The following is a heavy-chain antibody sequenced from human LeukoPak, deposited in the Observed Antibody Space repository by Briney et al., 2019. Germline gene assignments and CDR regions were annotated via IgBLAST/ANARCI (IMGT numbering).Heavy chain of an antibody. V-gene: IGHV3-21*01. CDR1: GFTFSSYI. J-gene: IGHJ4*02. D-gene: IGHD2-15*01. Sequence: GGSLRLSCAASGFTFSSYIMNWVRQAPGKGLEWVSSIISSSSYIYYADSVKGRFTISRDNAKNSLYLQMNSLRAEDTAVYYCARTYPDCSGGSCYSGSFDYWGQGTLVTVSS. CDR3: ARTYPDCSGGSCYSGSFDY. CDR2: IISSSSYI.